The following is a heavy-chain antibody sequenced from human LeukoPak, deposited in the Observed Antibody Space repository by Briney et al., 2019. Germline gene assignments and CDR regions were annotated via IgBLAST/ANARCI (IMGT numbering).Heavy chain of an antibody. CDR3: ARLGNYDFWSGYETYYYYGMDV. CDR2: INHSGST. CDR1: GGSFSGYY. D-gene: IGHD3-3*01. Sequence: SETLSLTCAVYGGSFSGYYWSWIRQPPGKGLEWIGEINHSGSTNYNPSLKSRVTISVDTSKNQFSLKLSSVTAADTAVYYCARLGNYDFWSGYETYYYYGMDVWGQGTTVTVSS. V-gene: IGHV4-34*01. J-gene: IGHJ6*02.